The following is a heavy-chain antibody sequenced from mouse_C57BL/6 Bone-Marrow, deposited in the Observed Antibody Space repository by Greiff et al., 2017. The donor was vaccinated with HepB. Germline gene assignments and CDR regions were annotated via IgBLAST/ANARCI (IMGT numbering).Heavy chain of an antibody. J-gene: IGHJ2*01. V-gene: IGHV1-61*01. Sequence: QVHVKQPGAELVRPGSSVKLSCKASGYTFTSYWMDWVKQRPGQGLEWIGNIYPSDSETHYNQKFKDKATLTVDKSSSTAYMQLSSLTSEDSAVYYCARELAYYSNYWGQGTTLTVSS. CDR3: ARELAYYSNY. D-gene: IGHD2-5*01. CDR2: IYPSDSET. CDR1: GYTFTSYW.